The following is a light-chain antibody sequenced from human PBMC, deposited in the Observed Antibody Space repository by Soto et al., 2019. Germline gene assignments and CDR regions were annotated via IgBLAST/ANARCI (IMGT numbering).Light chain of an antibody. CDR3: AAWDDTLSGLV. CDR2: RAD. CDR1: SSNIGSNY. V-gene: IGLV1-47*01. J-gene: IGLJ2*01. Sequence: QSVLTQPPSVSGTPGQTVSISCSGRSSNIGSNYVYWYQQLPGTAPRLLMYRADQRPSGVPDRFSGSKSGTSASLAIGGLRSEDEADYYCAAWDDTLSGLVFGGATQLTVL.